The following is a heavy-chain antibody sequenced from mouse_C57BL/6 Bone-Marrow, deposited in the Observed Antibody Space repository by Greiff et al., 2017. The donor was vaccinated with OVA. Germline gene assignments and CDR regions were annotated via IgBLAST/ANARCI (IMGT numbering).Heavy chain of an antibody. V-gene: IGHV1-59*01. Sequence: QVQLQQPGAELVRPGTSVKLSCKASGYTFTSYWMHWVKQRPGQGLEWIGVIDPSDSYTNYNQKFKGKATLTVDTSSSTAYMQLSSLTSEDSAVYYCARQLDWYFDVWGTGTTVTVSS. CDR1: GYTFTSYW. D-gene: IGHD4-1*02. CDR2: IDPSDSYT. CDR3: ARQLDWYFDV. J-gene: IGHJ1*03.